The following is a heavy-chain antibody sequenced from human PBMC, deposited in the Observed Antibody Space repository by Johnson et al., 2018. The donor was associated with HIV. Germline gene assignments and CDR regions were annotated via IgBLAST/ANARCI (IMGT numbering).Heavy chain of an antibody. J-gene: IGHJ3*02. CDR3: ARGTIIMFRGVIGFDI. D-gene: IGHD3-10*01. V-gene: IGHV3-53*01. CDR2: IYSGGRT. CDR1: GFTVSSNY. Sequence: EQLEESGGGLIQPGGSLRLSCAASGFTVSSNYMSWVRQAPGKGLEWVSVIYSGGRTYYGDSVKGRFTISGDTSKNTLHLEMNSLRAEDTAMYYCARGTIIMFRGVIGFDIWGQGTMVTVSS.